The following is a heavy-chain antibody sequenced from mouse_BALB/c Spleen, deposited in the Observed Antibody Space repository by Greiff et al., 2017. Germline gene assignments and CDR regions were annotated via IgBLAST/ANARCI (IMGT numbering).Heavy chain of an antibody. Sequence: EVQLQESGPGLVKPSQSLSLTCTVTGYSITSDYAWNWIRQFPGNKLEWMGYISYSGSTSYNPSLKSRISITRDTSKNQFFLQLNSVTTEDTAIYYCARYGKDAMDYWGQGTSVTVSS. D-gene: IGHD1-1*01. CDR2: ISYSGST. CDR3: ARYGKDAMDY. CDR1: GYSITSDYA. V-gene: IGHV3-2*02. J-gene: IGHJ4*01.